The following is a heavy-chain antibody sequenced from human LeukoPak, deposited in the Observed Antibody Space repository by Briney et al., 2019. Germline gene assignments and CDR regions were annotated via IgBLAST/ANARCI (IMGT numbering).Heavy chain of an antibody. D-gene: IGHD1-26*01. CDR3: AKRVDSGNNYFDY. CDR2: IKEDGSEK. V-gene: IGHV3-7*01. CDR1: GFTFSRYW. J-gene: IGHJ4*02. Sequence: GGSLRLSCAASGFTFSRYWMTWVRQAPGKGLEWVANIKEDGSEKYYVDSVKGRFTISRDNAKNSLYLQRNSLRAEDTAVYYCAKRVDSGNNYFDYWGQGTLVTVSS.